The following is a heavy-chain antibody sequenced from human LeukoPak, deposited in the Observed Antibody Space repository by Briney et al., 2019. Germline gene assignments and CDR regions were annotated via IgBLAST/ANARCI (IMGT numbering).Heavy chain of an antibody. CDR2: IKSKTNGETT. J-gene: IGHJ4*02. CDR3: TTAPDRSDY. CDR1: GFTFSSYA. D-gene: IGHD3-22*01. Sequence: KSGGSLRLSCAASGFTFSSYAMNWVRQAPGKGLEWVGLIKSKTNGETTYYAAPVKGRFTISRDDSKNTLYLQMHSLQTEDTAVYYCTTAPDRSDYWGQGTLVTVSS. V-gene: IGHV3-15*01.